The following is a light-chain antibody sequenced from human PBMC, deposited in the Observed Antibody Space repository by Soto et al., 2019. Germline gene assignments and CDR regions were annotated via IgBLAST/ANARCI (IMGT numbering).Light chain of an antibody. CDR2: GAS. V-gene: IGKV3-20*01. J-gene: IGKJ2*01. Sequence: EIVLTQSPGTLSLSPGERATLSCRASQSVSSSYLAWYQQKPGQAPRLLIYGASSRATGIPDRFSGSGSGTYFTLTSNRLEPEDFAVYYCQQYGSSPPYTFGQGTKLEIK. CDR3: QQYGSSPPYT. CDR1: QSVSSSY.